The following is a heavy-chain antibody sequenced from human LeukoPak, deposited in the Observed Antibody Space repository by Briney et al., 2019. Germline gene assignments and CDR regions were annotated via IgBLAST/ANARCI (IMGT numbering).Heavy chain of an antibody. D-gene: IGHD6-13*01. CDR3: ARGGRNFRGMGYYYYGMDV. V-gene: IGHV4-34*01. CDR2: INHSGST. CDR1: GGSFSGYY. J-gene: IGHJ6*02. Sequence: SETLSLTCAVYGGSFSGYYWSWIRQPPGKGLEWIGEINHSGSTNYNPSLESRVTISVDTSKNQFSLKLSSVTAADTAVYYCARGGRNFRGMGYYYYGMDVWGQGTTVTVPS.